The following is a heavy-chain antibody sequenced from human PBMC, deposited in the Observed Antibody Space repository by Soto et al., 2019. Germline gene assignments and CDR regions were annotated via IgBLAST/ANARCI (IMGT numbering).Heavy chain of an antibody. CDR3: ARAGWSSSWYFDY. J-gene: IGHJ4*02. CDR2: IFYNGIT. CDR1: DGSISNYY. D-gene: IGHD6-13*01. V-gene: IGHV4-59*01. Sequence: KTSETLSLTCTVSDGSISNYYWTWLRQPPGKWLEWIGYIFYNGITNYNPSLKSRVTISVDTSKNQFSLKVSSVTAADTAVYYCARAGWSSSWYFDYWGQGXLVTVSS.